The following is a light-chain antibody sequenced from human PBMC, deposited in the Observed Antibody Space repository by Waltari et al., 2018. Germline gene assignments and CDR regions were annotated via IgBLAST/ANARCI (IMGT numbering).Light chain of an antibody. V-gene: IGLV1-40*01. J-gene: IGLJ2*01. Sequence: QSVLTQPPSVSAAPGQRVTISCTGSSSNIGAGYAVPWYQTLPGTAPKLPIHGNRNRPSGVPDRFSGSKSGTSASLAITGLQAEDEADYYCQSYDSSLSGSVFGGGTKLTVL. CDR3: QSYDSSLSGSV. CDR2: GNR. CDR1: SSNIGAGYA.